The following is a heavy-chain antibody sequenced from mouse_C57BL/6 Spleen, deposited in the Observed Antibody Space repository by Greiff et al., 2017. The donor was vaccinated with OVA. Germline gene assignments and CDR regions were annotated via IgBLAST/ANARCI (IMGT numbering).Heavy chain of an antibody. CDR3: ARESYYGSFAY. CDR1: GFTFSDYY. D-gene: IGHD1-1*01. J-gene: IGHJ3*01. V-gene: IGHV5-16*01. Sequence: EVQRVESEGGLVQPGSSMKLSCTASGFTFSDYYMAWVRQVPEKGLEWVANINYDGSSTYYLDSLKSRFIISRDNAKNILYLQMSSLKSEDTATYYCARESYYGSFAYWGQGTLVTVSA. CDR2: INYDGSST.